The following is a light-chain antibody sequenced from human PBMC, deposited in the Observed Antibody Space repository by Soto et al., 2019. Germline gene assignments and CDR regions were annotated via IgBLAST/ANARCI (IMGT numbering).Light chain of an antibody. CDR3: QSYDSSLSGYV. CDR1: SSNIGAGSG. Sequence: QLVLTQPPSVSGAPGQRVTISCTGGSSNIGAGSGVHWYQQLPGTAPKLLIYENTNRPSGVPDRFSASRSGTSASLAISGVQAEDEADYYCQSYDSSLSGYVFGSGTKVTVL. J-gene: IGLJ1*01. CDR2: ENT. V-gene: IGLV1-40*01.